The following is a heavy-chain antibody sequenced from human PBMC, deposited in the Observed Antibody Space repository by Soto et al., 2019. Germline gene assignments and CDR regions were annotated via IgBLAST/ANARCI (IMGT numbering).Heavy chain of an antibody. V-gene: IGHV4-31*11. CDR3: ARDRGYRDSYYYVMYV. D-gene: IGHD5-12*01. CDR1: GASIRSDGPY. CDR2: IHFSATP. Sequence: PSETLSLTCVVPGASIRSDGPYRSGVRQFGGKGLEWIGYIHFSATPFYSPSLKSRVCRLLDTSQSSFSMQLSSVTDADTAVYYCARDRGYRDSYYYVMYVFGQRITVTVSS. J-gene: IGHJ6*02.